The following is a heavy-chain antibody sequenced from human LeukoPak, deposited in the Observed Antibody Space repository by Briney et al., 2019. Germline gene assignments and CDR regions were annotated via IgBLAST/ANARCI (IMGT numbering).Heavy chain of an antibody. Sequence: GGSLRLSCAASGFTFSDYYMSWIRQAPGKGLEWVSYISSSGSTIYYADSVKGRFTISRDNAKNSLYLQMNSLRAEDTAVYYCASSPIYDSSGYYADYWGQGTLVTVSS. J-gene: IGHJ4*02. CDR1: GFTFSDYY. CDR3: ASSPIYDSSGYYADY. V-gene: IGHV3-11*04. D-gene: IGHD3-22*01. CDR2: ISSSGSTI.